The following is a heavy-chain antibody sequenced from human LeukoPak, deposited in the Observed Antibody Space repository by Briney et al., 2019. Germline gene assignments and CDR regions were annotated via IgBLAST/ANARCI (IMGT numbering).Heavy chain of an antibody. D-gene: IGHD3-3*01. CDR1: GGSISNYY. J-gene: IGHJ5*02. CDR3: ARHGYYDFWSGYYSSPQTYNWFDP. Sequence: KPSETLSLTCTVSGGSISNYYWSWIRQPPGKGLEWIGYIYYSGSTNYNPSLKSRVTISVDTSKNQFSLKLSSVTAADTAVYYCARHGYYDFWSGYYSSPQTYNWFDPWGQGTLVTVSS. CDR2: IYYSGST. V-gene: IGHV4-59*08.